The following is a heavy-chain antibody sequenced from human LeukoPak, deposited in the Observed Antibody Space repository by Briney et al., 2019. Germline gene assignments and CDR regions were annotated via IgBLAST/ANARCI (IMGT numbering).Heavy chain of an antibody. Sequence: GGSLRLSCAASGFTFSSYWMSWVRQAPGKGLEWVANIKQDGSEKYYVDSVKGRFTISRDNAKNSLYLQMNSLRAEGTAVYYCARDLRITIFGVVIIYDYWGQGTLATVSS. D-gene: IGHD3-3*01. CDR1: GFTFSSYW. CDR3: ARDLRITIFGVVIIYDY. J-gene: IGHJ4*02. V-gene: IGHV3-7*01. CDR2: IKQDGSEK.